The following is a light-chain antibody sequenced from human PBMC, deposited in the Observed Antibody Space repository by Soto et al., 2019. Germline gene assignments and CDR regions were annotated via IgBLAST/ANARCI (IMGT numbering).Light chain of an antibody. Sequence: DVQLTQSPSSLSASVGDRVTITCRASQGISNYLAWYQQKPGKVPNLLIYAASTLQSGVPTRFSGSGSGTVFTHIISLLPHEDGANYCCQKISNAPTFGGGTKVEI. V-gene: IGKV1-27*01. CDR3: QKISNAPT. CDR2: AAS. CDR1: QGISNY. J-gene: IGKJ4*01.